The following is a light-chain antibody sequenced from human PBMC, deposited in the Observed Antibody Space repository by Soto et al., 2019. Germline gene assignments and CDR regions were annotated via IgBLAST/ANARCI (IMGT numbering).Light chain of an antibody. CDR2: GAS. J-gene: IGKJ5*01. CDR3: QQYGSSPIT. CDR1: QSVSSR. Sequence: EIVLTQSPGTLSLSPGERATLSCRASQSVSSRLAWYQQKPGQAPRLLISGASSRATGIPDRFSGSGSGTVFTLTLSRLEPEDFALYYCQQYGSSPITFGQGTRLEIK. V-gene: IGKV3-20*01.